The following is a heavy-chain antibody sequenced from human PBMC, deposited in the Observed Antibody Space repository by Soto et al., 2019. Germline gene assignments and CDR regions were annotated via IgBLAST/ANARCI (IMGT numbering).Heavy chain of an antibody. CDR2: IYYSGTT. J-gene: IGHJ4*02. Sequence: SETLSLTCTVSGFSIGSSTNYWVWIRQPPGKGLEWIGTIYYSGTTYYNPSLKSRVTISVDTSTNQFSLKLSSVTAADTAVYYCARTSKFDCWGQGTLVTVSS. D-gene: IGHD6-6*01. CDR1: GFSIGSSTNY. V-gene: IGHV4-39*01. CDR3: ARTSKFDC.